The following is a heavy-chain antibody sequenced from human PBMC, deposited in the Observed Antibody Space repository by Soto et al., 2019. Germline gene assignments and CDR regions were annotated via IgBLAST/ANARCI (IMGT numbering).Heavy chain of an antibody. V-gene: IGHV1-69*13. CDR3: ARGAVVVPNGLIAGMDV. CDR1: GGTFSSYA. Sequence: ASVKVSCKASGGTFSSYAVSWVRQAPGQGLEWMGGIIPIFGTVIYAQQFQGRVTITADESTKTAYMELRSLRFEDTAVYYCARGAVVVPNGLIAGMDVWGLGTTVTVSS. J-gene: IGHJ6*02. D-gene: IGHD2-15*01. CDR2: IIPIFGTV.